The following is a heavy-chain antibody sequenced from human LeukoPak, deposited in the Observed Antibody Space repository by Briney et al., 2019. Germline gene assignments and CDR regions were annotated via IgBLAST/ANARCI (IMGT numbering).Heavy chain of an antibody. J-gene: IGHJ5*02. CDR3: ARVVNYDILTGSSNWFDP. Sequence: GGLRLSCAASGFTVSSNYMSWVRQAPGKGREWVSVIYSGGSTYYADSVKGRFTISRDNSKNTLYLQMNSLRAEDTAVYYCARVVNYDILTGSSNWFDPWGQGTLVTVSS. CDR2: IYSGGST. V-gene: IGHV3-53*01. D-gene: IGHD3-9*01. CDR1: GFTVSSNY.